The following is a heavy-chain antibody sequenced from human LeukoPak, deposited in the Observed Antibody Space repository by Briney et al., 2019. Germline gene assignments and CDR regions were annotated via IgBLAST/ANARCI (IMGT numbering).Heavy chain of an antibody. J-gene: IGHJ6*03. Sequence: SETLSLTCTVSGGSISSYYWSWIRQPPGKGLEWIGYICYSGGTNYNPSLKSRVTISVDTSKNQFSLKLTSMTAADTAVYYCARARVSQIPGNYYYYMDVWGKGTTVTVSS. CDR2: ICYSGGT. V-gene: IGHV4-59*01. CDR1: GGSISSYY. CDR3: ARARVSQIPGNYYYYMDV. D-gene: IGHD2-8*01.